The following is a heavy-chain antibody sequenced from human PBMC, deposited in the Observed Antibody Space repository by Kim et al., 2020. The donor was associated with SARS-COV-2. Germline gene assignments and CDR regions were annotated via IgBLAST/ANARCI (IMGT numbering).Heavy chain of an antibody. D-gene: IGHD3-3*01. CDR2: EK. CDR3: ARWDYMFLGY. J-gene: IGHJ4*02. Sequence: EKYYVDSVKGRFTISRDNAKNSLYLQMNSLRAEDTAVYYCARWDYMFLGYWGQGTLVTVSS. V-gene: IGHV3-7*01.